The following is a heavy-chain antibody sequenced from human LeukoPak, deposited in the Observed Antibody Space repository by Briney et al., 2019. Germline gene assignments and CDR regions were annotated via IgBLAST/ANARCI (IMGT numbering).Heavy chain of an antibody. V-gene: IGHV1-8*02. J-gene: IGHJ4*02. CDR3: ARGITMVRSLCAY. CDR1: GYTFTSYY. CDR2: MNPNSGNT. D-gene: IGHD3-10*01. Sequence: ASVKVSCKASGYTFTSYYMHWVRQAPGQGLEWMGWMNPNSGNTGYAQKFQGRVTMTRSTSISTAYMELSSLRSEDTAVYYCARGITMVRSLCAYWGQGTLVTVSS.